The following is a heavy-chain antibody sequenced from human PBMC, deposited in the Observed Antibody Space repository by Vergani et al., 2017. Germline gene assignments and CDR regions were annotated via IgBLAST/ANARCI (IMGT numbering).Heavy chain of an antibody. CDR2: ISYDGSNK. CDR1: GFTFSSYG. D-gene: IGHD1-14*01. V-gene: IGHV3-30*03. CDR3: ARDLRLLYNRFDP. J-gene: IGHJ5*02. Sequence: QVQLVESGGGVVQPGRSLRLSCAASGFTFSSYGMHWVRQAPGKGLEWVAVISYDGSNKQYADSVKGRFTISRDNSKSTMYLQMNSLRDEDTGVYYCARDLRLLYNRFDPWGQGTLVTVSS.